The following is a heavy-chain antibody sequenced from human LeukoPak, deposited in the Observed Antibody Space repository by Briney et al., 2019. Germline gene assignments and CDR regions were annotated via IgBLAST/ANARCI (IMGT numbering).Heavy chain of an antibody. Sequence: GGSLRLSCAASGFTFSSYGMHWVRQAPGKGLEWVAVILYDGSNKYYADSVKGRFTISRDNSKNTLYLQMNSLRAEDTAVYYCARDERYSSSYDYWGQGTLVTVSS. J-gene: IGHJ4*02. CDR1: GFTFSSYG. V-gene: IGHV3-33*01. CDR3: ARDERYSSSYDY. CDR2: ILYDGSNK. D-gene: IGHD6-13*01.